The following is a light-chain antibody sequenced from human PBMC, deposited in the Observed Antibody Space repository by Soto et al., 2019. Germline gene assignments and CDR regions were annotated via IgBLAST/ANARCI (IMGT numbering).Light chain of an antibody. CDR2: GAS. V-gene: IGKV3-15*01. CDR3: QHYNNWIT. Sequence: EIVMTQSPATLSVSPGERATLSFRASQSVSSNLAWYQQKPGQAPRLLIFGASTRATGIPARFSGSGSGTKFTLTISSLQSEDFAVYYCQHYNNWITFGQGTRLEI. CDR1: QSVSSN. J-gene: IGKJ5*01.